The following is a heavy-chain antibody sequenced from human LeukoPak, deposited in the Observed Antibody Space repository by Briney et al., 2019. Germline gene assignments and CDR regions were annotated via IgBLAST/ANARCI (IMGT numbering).Heavy chain of an antibody. CDR1: GGSISSGDYY. Sequence: PSQTLSLTCTVSGGSISSGDYYWSWIRQPPGKGLEWIGYIYYSGSTYYNPSLKSRVTISVDTSKNQFSLKLSSVTAADTAVYYCASRPSDFRGEEVDYWGQGTLVTVSS. V-gene: IGHV4-30-4*08. CDR2: IYYSGST. J-gene: IGHJ4*02. D-gene: IGHD3-10*01. CDR3: ASRPSDFRGEEVDY.